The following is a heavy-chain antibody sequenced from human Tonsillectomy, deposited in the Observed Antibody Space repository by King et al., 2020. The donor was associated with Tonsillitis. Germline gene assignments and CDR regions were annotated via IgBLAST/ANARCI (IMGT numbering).Heavy chain of an antibody. V-gene: IGHV3-33*08. J-gene: IGHJ4*02. Sequence: VQLVESGGGVVQPGRSLRLSCAASGFTFSSYAMHWVRQAPGKGLEWVAVIWYDGSNKYYADSVKGRFTISRDNSKNTLYLQMNSLRAEDTAVYYCARYYGSGTYSYFDYWGQGTLVTVSS. CDR1: GFTFSSYA. CDR3: ARYYGSGTYSYFDY. CDR2: IWYDGSNK. D-gene: IGHD3-10*01.